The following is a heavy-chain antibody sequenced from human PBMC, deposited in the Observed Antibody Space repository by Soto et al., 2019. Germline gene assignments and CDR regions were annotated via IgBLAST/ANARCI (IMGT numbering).Heavy chain of an antibody. CDR1: GGSISSGGYS. Sequence: TSETLSLTCAVSGGSISSGGYSWSWIRQPPGKGLGWIGYIYHSGSTYYNPSLKSRVTISVDRSKNQFSLKLSSVTAADTAVYYCARWAPANYDFWSGRGWFDPWGQGTLVTVSS. D-gene: IGHD3-3*01. CDR2: IYHSGST. V-gene: IGHV4-30-2*01. J-gene: IGHJ5*02. CDR3: ARWAPANYDFWSGRGWFDP.